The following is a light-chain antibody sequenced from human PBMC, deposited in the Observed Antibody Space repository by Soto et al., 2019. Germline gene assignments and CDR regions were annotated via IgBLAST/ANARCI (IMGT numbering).Light chain of an antibody. CDR2: GAS. CDR1: QSVGHN. CDR3: QQYNNWPRT. V-gene: IGKV3-15*01. J-gene: IGKJ1*01. Sequence: DIVMTQSPVTLSVSPGDRATLSCRASQSVGHNLAWFQQKPGQAPRLLIYGASAGATGIPDRFSGSGFGTEFTLTISSLQSEDLAVYYCQQYNNWPRTFGQVTKVE.